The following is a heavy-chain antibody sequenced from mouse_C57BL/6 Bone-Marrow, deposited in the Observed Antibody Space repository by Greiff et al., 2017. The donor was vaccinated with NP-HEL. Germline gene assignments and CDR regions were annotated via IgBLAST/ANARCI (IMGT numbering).Heavy chain of an antibody. CDR2: IYPGRGST. V-gene: IGHV1-55*01. Sequence: VQLQQPGAELVKPGASVKMSCKASGSTFPSYWITWVKQRPGPGLEWIGDIYPGRGSTNYNEKFKSKATLTVDTSASTAYMQRSSLTSEDSAVYYCAREGSFYYYGRSFVDDWGQGTTLTVSS. CDR1: GSTFPSYW. J-gene: IGHJ2*01. D-gene: IGHD1-1*01. CDR3: AREGSFYYYGRSFVDD.